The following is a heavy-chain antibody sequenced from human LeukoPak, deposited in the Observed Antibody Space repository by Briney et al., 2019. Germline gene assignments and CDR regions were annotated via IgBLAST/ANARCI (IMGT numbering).Heavy chain of an antibody. CDR2: IRYDGSNK. J-gene: IGHJ4*02. CDR1: GFTFSSYG. V-gene: IGHV3-30*02. CDR3: ASLLRGYSYGSGDY. D-gene: IGHD5-18*01. Sequence: EGSLRLSCAASGFTFSSYGMHWVRQAPGKGLEWVAFIRYDGSNKYYADSVKGRFTISRDNSKNTLYLQMNSLRAEDTAVYYCASLLRGYSYGSGDYWGQGTLVTVSS.